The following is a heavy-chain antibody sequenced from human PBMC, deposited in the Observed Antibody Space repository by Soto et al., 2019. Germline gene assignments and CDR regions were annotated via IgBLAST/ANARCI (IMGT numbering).Heavy chain of an antibody. CDR1: GFTFSSYA. Sequence: GGSLRLSCAASGFTFSSYAMHWVRQAPGKGLEWVAVISYDGSNKYYADSVKGRFTISRDNSKNTLYLQMNSLRAEDTAVYYCARDFLRFLEWLYLEYYYYGMDVWGQGTTVTVSS. V-gene: IGHV3-30-3*01. D-gene: IGHD3-3*01. CDR3: ARDFLRFLEWLYLEYYYYGMDV. J-gene: IGHJ6*02. CDR2: ISYDGSNK.